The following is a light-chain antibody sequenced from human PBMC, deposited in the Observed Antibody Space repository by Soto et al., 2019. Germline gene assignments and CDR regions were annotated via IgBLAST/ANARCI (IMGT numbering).Light chain of an antibody. Sequence: EIVLTQSPGTLSLSPGERATLSCRAIQSVSSSYLAWYQQKPGQAPRLLIYGASSRATGIPDRFSGSGSGTDFTLTISRVEPEDFAVYYCQHYGSSPYTFGQGTKLEIK. CDR2: GAS. CDR1: QSVSSSY. V-gene: IGKV3-20*01. CDR3: QHYGSSPYT. J-gene: IGKJ2*01.